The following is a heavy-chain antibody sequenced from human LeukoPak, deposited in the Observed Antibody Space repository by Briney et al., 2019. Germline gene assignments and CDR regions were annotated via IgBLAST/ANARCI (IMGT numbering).Heavy chain of an antibody. D-gene: IGHD3-22*01. CDR3: ARVSSRRLPPSYSYDRRNYFDY. CDR1: GGSFSGYY. CDR2: INHSGST. J-gene: IGHJ4*02. Sequence: SETLSLTCAVYGGSFSGYYWSWIRQPPGKGLEWIGEINHSGSTNYNPSLKGRVTISVDTSKNQFSLKLSSVTAADTAVYYCARVSSRRLPPSYSYDRRNYFDYWGQGTLVTVSS. V-gene: IGHV4-34*01.